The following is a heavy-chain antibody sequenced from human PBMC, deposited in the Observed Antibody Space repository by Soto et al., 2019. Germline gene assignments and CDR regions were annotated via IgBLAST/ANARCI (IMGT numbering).Heavy chain of an antibody. CDR1: IGSFDSYY. V-gene: IGHV4-4*07. CDR2: IHSRGTT. Sequence: QVQVQESGPGLVNASETLSLTCTVSIGSFDSYYWSWIRQPAGKGLEWMGHIHSRGTTNYNPSLKSRITMSIDTSKSQLSLTLSSVTAADTAVYYCAGQWLKRTSFDYWGRATLVTVSS. CDR3: AGQWLKRTSFDY. J-gene: IGHJ4*02. D-gene: IGHD6-19*01.